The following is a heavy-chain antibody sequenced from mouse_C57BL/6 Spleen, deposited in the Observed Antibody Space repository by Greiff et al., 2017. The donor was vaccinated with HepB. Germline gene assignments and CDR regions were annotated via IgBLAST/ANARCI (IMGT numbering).Heavy chain of an antibody. J-gene: IGHJ3*01. CDR2: IYPGDGDT. CDR3: ARCLITKVVDWFAY. D-gene: IGHD1-1*01. Sequence: QVQLKESGAELVKPGASVKISCKASGYAFSSYWMNWVKQRPGKGLEWIGQIYPGDGDTNYNVKFKGKATLTADKSSSTAYMQLSSLTSEDSAVYFCARCLITKVVDWFAYWGQGTLVTVSA. V-gene: IGHV1-80*01. CDR1: GYAFSSYW.